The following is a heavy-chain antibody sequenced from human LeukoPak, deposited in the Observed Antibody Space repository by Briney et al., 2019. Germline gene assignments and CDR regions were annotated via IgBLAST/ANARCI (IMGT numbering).Heavy chain of an antibody. CDR3: TKAGKYGDHFEPPDP. V-gene: IGHV3-9*01. CDR2: ISWDSGSI. J-gene: IGHJ5*02. CDR1: GFTFDDYS. D-gene: IGHD4-17*01. Sequence: SLRLFCAASGFTFDDYSIHWVRQAPGKGLEWVSGISWDSGSIGYADSVEGRFTISRDNAKNSLYLQMNSLRAEDTALSYRTKAGKYGDHFEPPDPSGPRTLVTVS.